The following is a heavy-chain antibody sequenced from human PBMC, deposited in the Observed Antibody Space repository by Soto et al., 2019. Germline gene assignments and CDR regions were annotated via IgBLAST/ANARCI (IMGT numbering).Heavy chain of an antibody. CDR1: GFTFSSYA. V-gene: IGHV3-64D*06. CDR3: VEAATGHDAFDI. CDR2: ISSNGGST. Sequence: LRLSCSASGFTFSSYAMHWVRQAPGKGLEYVSAISSNGGSTYYADSVKGRFTISRDNSKNTLYLQMSSLRADDTAVYYCVEAATGHDAFDIWGQGTMVTVSS. J-gene: IGHJ3*02. D-gene: IGHD6-13*01.